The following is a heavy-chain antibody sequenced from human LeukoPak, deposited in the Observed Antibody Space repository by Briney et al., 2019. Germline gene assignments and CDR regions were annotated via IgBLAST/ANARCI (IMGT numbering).Heavy chain of an antibody. J-gene: IGHJ4*02. CDR1: GDSINSLDL. D-gene: IGHD3/OR15-3a*01. V-gene: IGHV4-4*02. Sequence: PSETLSLTCTVSGDSINSLDLWSWVRQPPGKGLEWIGEMYLSGTTHSNPSVKSRVTISIDKSKNQFFLNLSSVTAADTAVYYCARGRGTGSYFYDWGQGTLVTVSS. CDR3: ARGRGTGSYFYD. CDR2: MYLSGTT.